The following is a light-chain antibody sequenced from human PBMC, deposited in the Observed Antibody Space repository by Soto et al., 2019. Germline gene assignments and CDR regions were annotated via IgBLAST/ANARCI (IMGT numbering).Light chain of an antibody. CDR3: QQSYRTPI. V-gene: IGKV1-39*01. CDR1: QSISSY. Sequence: IQRTQSPSSLSSSVGDRVTITCRASQSISSYLNCYQQKPGKAPKLLIYAASNLQSGVPSRFSGSGSGTDLNLYTSSLQPEDFATYYCQQSYRTPIFGPGTQVIS. J-gene: IGKJ3*01. CDR2: AAS.